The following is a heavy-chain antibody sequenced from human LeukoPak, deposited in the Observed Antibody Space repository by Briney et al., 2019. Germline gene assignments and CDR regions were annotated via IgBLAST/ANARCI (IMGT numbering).Heavy chain of an antibody. D-gene: IGHD2-21*02. V-gene: IGHV3-53*01. CDR1: GFTVSSNY. CDR2: IYSGGST. J-gene: IGHJ4*02. Sequence: PGGSLRLSCAASGFTVSSNYMSWVRQAPGKGLEWVSVIYSGGSTYYADSVKGRFTISRDNSKNTLYLQVNSLRAEDTAVYYCASPPHCGGDCYGELGYWGQGTLVTVSS. CDR3: ASPPHCGGDCYGELGY.